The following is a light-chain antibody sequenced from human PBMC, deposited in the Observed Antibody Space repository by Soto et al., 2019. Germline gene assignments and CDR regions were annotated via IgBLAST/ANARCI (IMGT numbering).Light chain of an antibody. J-gene: IGKJ4*01. V-gene: IGKV3-20*01. CDR1: QSISNNH. CDR2: GTS. CDR3: EYYGTSIT. Sequence: EIVLTQSPGTLSLSPGERVTLSCRARQSISNNHLAWYQQKPGQAPRLLIHGTSNRATGIPDRFSGSGSGTDFTLTFSRLEPEDFSVYYCEYYGTSITFGGGTKVEIK.